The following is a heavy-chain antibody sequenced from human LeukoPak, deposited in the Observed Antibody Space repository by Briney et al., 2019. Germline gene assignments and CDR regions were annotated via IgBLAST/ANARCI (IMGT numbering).Heavy chain of an antibody. Sequence: SETLSLTCTVSGGFISSYYWSWIRQPPGKGLEWIGYIYYSGSTNYNPSLKSRVTISVDTSKNQFSLKLSSVTAADTAVYYCARTGNGRKEPYYYYMDVWGKGTTVTVSS. CDR1: GGFISSYY. J-gene: IGHJ6*03. CDR3: ARTGNGRKEPYYYYMDV. V-gene: IGHV4-59*01. D-gene: IGHD1-14*01. CDR2: IYYSGST.